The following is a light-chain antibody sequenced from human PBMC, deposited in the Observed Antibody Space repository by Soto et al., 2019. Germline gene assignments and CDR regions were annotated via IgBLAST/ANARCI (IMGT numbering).Light chain of an antibody. CDR2: SNN. J-gene: IGLJ2*01. CDR1: SSNIGSNY. Sequence: QSVLTQPPSASGTPGQRVTFSCSGSSSNIGSNYVYWYQQLPGTAPKLLIYSNNLRPSGVPDRFSGSKSGTSASLAISGLQSEDEADYYCAAWDDSLNGPVFGGGTKLTVL. V-gene: IGLV1-47*02. CDR3: AAWDDSLNGPV.